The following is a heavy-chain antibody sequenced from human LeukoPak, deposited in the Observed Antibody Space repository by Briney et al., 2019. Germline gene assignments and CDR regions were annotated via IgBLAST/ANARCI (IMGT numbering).Heavy chain of an antibody. V-gene: IGHV1-18*01. Sequence: GASVKVSCKASGYTFTSYGISWVRQAPGQGLEWMGWISAYNGNTNYAQKLQGRVTMTTDTSTSTAYMELRSLRSDDTAVYYCAINILTITGTERGAFDIWGQGTMVTVSS. CDR1: GYTFTSYG. D-gene: IGHD1-20*01. CDR3: AINILTITGTERGAFDI. J-gene: IGHJ3*02. CDR2: ISAYNGNT.